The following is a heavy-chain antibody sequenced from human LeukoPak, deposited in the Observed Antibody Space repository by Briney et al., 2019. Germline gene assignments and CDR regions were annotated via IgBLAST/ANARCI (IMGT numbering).Heavy chain of an antibody. J-gene: IGHJ4*02. D-gene: IGHD5-12*01. CDR3: ARHHKSGYSGYESDY. V-gene: IGHV5-51*01. Sequence: GESLKISCKAYGYSFTTYWIGWVRQMPGKGLEWMGIIYPADSAAKYSPSFQGQVTISVDKSISTAYLQWSRLKASDTAMYYCARHHKSGYSGYESDYWGQGTLVTVSS. CDR1: GYSFTTYW. CDR2: IYPADSAA.